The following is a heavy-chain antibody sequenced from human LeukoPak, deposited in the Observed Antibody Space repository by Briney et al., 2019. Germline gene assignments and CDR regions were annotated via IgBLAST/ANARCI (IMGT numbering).Heavy chain of an antibody. J-gene: IGHJ4*02. V-gene: IGHV4-61*02. Sequence: SQTLSLTCTVSGGSISSGSHYWSWIRQPAGKGLEWIGRIYTSGSTNYNPSLKSRVTISVDTSKNQFSLKLSSVTAADTAVYYCARLWRAAIDYGGQGTLVTVSS. CDR3: ARLWRAAIDY. D-gene: IGHD1-1*01. CDR2: IYTSGST. CDR1: GGSISSGSHY.